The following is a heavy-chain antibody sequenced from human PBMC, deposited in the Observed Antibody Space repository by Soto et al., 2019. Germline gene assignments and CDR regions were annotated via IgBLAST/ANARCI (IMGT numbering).Heavy chain of an antibody. V-gene: IGHV3-11*06. CDR2: ISSSSSYT. J-gene: IGHJ6*02. CDR3: ARDFHDGEPGYYYYGMDV. Sequence: GGSLRLSCAASGFTFSDYYMSWIRQAPGKGLEWVSYISSSSSYTNYADSVKGRFTISRDNAKNSLYLQMNSLRAEDTAVYYCARDFHDGEPGYYYYGMDVWGQGTTVTVSS. CDR1: GFTFSDYY.